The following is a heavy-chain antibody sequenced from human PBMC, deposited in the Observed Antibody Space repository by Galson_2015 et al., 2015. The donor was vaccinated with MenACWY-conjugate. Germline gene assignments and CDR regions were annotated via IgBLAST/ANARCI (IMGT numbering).Heavy chain of an antibody. CDR1: GFSLSTSGVG. CDR3: TRTGASPGDY. CDR2: TYWDDDK. Sequence: PALVRRTQTLTLACTFSGFSLSTSGVGVGWIRQPPGKALEWLGLTYWDDDKRYSPSLRSRLTITKDTAKIHAVLTMTNMDPVDTATYYCTRTGASPGDYWGQGTLVTVSS. V-gene: IGHV2-5*02. J-gene: IGHJ4*02.